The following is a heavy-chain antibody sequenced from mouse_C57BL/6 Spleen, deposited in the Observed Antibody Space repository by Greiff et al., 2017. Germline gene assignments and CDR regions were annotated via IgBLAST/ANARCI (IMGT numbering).Heavy chain of an antibody. V-gene: IGHV2-2*01. CDR1: GFSLTSYG. CDR2: IWSGGST. J-gene: IGHJ1*03. Sequence: VKLVESGPGLVQPSQSLSITCTVSGFSLTSYGVHWVRQSPGKGLEWLGVIWSGGSTDYNAAFISRLSISKDNSKSQVFFKMNSLQADDTAIYYCARTRYDWYFDVWGTGTTVTVSS. D-gene: IGHD2-12*01. CDR3: ARTRYDWYFDV.